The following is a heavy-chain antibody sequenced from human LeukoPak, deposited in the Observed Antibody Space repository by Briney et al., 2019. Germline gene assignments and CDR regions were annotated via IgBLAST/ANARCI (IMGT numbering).Heavy chain of an antibody. J-gene: IGHJ4*02. CDR3: ATGPTYYYDSSGTQPISDDY. CDR1: GYTLTELS. V-gene: IGHV1-24*01. D-gene: IGHD3-22*01. CDR2: FDPEDGET. Sequence: ASVKVSCKVSGYTLTELSMHWVRQAPGKGLEWMGGFDPEDGETIYPQKFQGRVTMTEDTSTDTAYMELSSLRSEDTAVYYCATGPTYYYDSSGTQPISDDYWGQGTLVTVSS.